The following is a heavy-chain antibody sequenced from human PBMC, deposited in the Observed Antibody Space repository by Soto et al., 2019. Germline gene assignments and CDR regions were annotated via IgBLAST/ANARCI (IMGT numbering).Heavy chain of an antibody. CDR3: AKSPVVAASYYYYMDV. J-gene: IGHJ6*03. Sequence: GGSLRLSCAASGFTFSSYAMSWVRQAPGKGLEWVSAISGSGGSTYYADSVKGRFTISRDNPKNTLYLQMNSLRAEDTAVYYCAKSPVVAASYYYYMDVWGKGTTVTVSS. CDR1: GFTFSSYA. D-gene: IGHD2-15*01. V-gene: IGHV3-23*01. CDR2: ISGSGGST.